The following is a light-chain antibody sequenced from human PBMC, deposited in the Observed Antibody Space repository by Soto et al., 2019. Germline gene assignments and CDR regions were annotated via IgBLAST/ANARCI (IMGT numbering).Light chain of an antibody. J-gene: IGKJ2*03. V-gene: IGKV1-5*03. CDR3: QQYNSYPYS. CDR2: KAS. CDR1: QTIFSW. Sequence: IQMTQSPSTLSASVGDRVSITCRASQTIFSWLAWYQQKPGKAPKLLIYKASSLESGVPSRYSGSGSGTEFTLTISGLQPDDFATYFFQQYNSYPYSFGQGTKVEIK.